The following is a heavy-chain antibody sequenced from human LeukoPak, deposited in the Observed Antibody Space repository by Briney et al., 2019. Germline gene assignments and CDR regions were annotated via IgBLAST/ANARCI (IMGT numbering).Heavy chain of an antibody. J-gene: IGHJ4*02. CDR1: GGSINDAS. D-gene: IGHD3-10*01. CDR3: ARVGTYYRSLDS. V-gene: IGHV4-59*01. Sequence: PSETLSLTCTVSGGSINDASWNWIRKPPGRGREWVGYIYHSGGTNYNPSLKSRVTISLDTSKNQFSLKLSSVTAADTAVYYCARVGTYYRSLDSWGQGTLVTVSS. CDR2: IYHSGGT.